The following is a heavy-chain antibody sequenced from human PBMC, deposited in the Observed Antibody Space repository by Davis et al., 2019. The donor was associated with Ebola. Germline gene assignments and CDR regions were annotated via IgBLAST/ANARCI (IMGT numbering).Heavy chain of an antibody. CDR3: TRQDSSGWYDY. J-gene: IGHJ4*02. CDR1: GFIFSGSA. V-gene: IGHV3-73*01. CDR2: IRSKANSYAT. D-gene: IGHD6-19*01. Sequence: GESLKISCAASGFIFSGSAMHWVRQASGKGLEWVGRIRSKANSYATAYAASVIGRFTISRDDSKNTAYLQMNSLKTEDTAVYYCTRQDSSGWYDYWGQGTLVTVSS.